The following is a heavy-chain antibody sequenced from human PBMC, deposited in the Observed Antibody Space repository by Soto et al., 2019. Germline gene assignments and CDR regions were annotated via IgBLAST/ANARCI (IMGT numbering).Heavy chain of an antibody. CDR3: ARRAETNGWNGFGADKYYFDF. V-gene: IGHV1-8*01. J-gene: IGHJ4*02. Sequence: QVQLVQSGAEVRKPGASVKVSCEASGYTFTSYDIYWVRQATGQGLEWMGWMNPSNGNSGYAQKFQGRVTMDSDTSKSTAHMALSSLRSEDTAVYYCARRAETNGWNGFGADKYYFDFWGQGTLVTVSS. CDR2: MNPSNGNS. CDR1: GYTFTSYD. D-gene: IGHD1-1*01.